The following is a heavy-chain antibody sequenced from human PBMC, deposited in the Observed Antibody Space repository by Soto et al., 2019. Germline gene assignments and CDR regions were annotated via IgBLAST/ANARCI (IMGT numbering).Heavy chain of an antibody. CDR2: VFYGGT. CDR3: ASYRAALYFES. D-gene: IGHD4-4*01. CDR1: GRSMSSNY. Sequence: PSETLSLTCSVSGRSMSSNYWIWIRQSPDKGLEWLGYVFYGGTDYNPSLGGRVSMSVETTKSQFSLKLTSVTVADTAVYYCASYRAALYFESWGPGILVTVSS. J-gene: IGHJ4*02. V-gene: IGHV4-59*01.